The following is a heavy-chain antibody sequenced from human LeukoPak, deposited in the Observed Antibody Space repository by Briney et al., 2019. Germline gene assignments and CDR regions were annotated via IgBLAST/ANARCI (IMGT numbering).Heavy chain of an antibody. D-gene: IGHD3-3*01. Sequence: PGRSLRLSCAASGFTFRSSAMHWVRQAPGKGPEWVAVISFDGTGNYYADSVKGRFTISRDNSNNTLYLQMNSLRVEDTAVYFCASGIFGSYNWMDPWGQGTLVIVSS. CDR3: ASGIFGSYNWMDP. CDR1: GFTFRSSA. J-gene: IGHJ5*02. CDR2: ISFDGTGN. V-gene: IGHV3-30*01.